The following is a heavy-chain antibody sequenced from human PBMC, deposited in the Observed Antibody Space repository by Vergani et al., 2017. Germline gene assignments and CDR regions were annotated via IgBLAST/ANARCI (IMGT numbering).Heavy chain of an antibody. CDR1: GFTFNQYG. J-gene: IGHJ5*02. Sequence: QVQLVESGGGVVQPGRSLRLSCAASGFTFNQYGMHWVRQAPGKGLGWVAVTWYDGNNKQYADSVKGRFTISRDNSKSTMYLQMNSLRDEDTGVYYCERDMRLLYNRFDPWGQGTLVTVSS. CDR2: TWYDGNNK. CDR3: ERDMRLLYNRFDP. V-gene: IGHV3-33*01. D-gene: IGHD1-14*01.